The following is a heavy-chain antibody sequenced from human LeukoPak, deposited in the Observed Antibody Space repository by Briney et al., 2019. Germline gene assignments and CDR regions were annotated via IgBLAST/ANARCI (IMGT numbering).Heavy chain of an antibody. CDR2: IYYSGST. J-gene: IGHJ4*02. D-gene: IGHD6-19*01. CDR1: GGSLSSYY. CDR3: ARVLSSGWSPFDY. V-gene: IGHV4-59*01. Sequence: SETLSLTCTVSGGSLSSYYWSWIRQPPGKGLEWIGYIYYSGSTNYNPSLKSRVTISVDTSKNQFSLKLSSVTAADTAVYYCARVLSSGWSPFDYWGQGTLVTVSS.